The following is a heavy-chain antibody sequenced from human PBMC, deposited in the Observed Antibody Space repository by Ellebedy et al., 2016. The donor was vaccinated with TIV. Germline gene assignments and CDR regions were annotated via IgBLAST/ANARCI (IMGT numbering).Heavy chain of an antibody. J-gene: IGHJ4*02. CDR3: ASHRGFYSGWSFDY. CDR2: LNYGGES. D-gene: IGHD5-12*01. V-gene: IGHV4-39*07. Sequence: WVRQAPGKGLEWIGSLNYGGESYFDPSLKSRVTMSLDTSKNQFSLKVNSVTAADTAIYYCASHRGFYSGWSFDYWGQGTLTTVSS.